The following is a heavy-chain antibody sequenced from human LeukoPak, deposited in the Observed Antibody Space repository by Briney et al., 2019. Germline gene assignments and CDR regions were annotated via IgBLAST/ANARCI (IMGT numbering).Heavy chain of an antibody. V-gene: IGHV3-21*01. CDR1: GFTFSSYS. D-gene: IGHD3-16*01. CDR3: ARDSSGGTTYYYYYMDV. Sequence: GGSLRLSCAASGFTFSSYSMNWVRQAPGKGLEWVSSISSSSSYIYYAGSVKGRFTISRDNAKNSLYLQMNSLRAEDTAVYYCARDSSGGTTYYYYYMDVWGKGTTVTVSS. CDR2: ISSSSSYI. J-gene: IGHJ6*03.